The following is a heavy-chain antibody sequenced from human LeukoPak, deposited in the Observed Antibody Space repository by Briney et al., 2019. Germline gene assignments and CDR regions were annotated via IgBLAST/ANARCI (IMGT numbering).Heavy chain of an antibody. D-gene: IGHD5-18*01. V-gene: IGHV4-4*02. CDR2: IYHSGST. J-gene: IGHJ4*02. CDR1: GGSMSSSNW. Sequence: PSETLSLTCDVSGGSMSSSNWWSCVRQPPGKGPEWIGEIYHSGSTNYNPSLKSRVTISVDKSKNQFSLKLSSVTAADTALYYCARVGSSYGYSGYFDYWGQGTLVTVSS. CDR3: ARVGSSYGYSGYFDY.